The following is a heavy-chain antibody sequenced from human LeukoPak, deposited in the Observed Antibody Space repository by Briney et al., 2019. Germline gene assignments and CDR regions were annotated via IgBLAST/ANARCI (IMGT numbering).Heavy chain of an antibody. V-gene: IGHV1-18*01. D-gene: IGHD5/OR15-5a*01. CDR2: ISAYNGNT. Sequence: ASVKVSCKASGYTFTSYGISWVRQAPGQGLEGMGWISAYNGNTNYAQKLQGRVTMTTDTSTSTAYMELRSLRSDDTAVYYCARLGSTSGLKTDSYYYYMDVWGTGTTVTVSS. J-gene: IGHJ6*03. CDR3: ARLGSTSGLKTDSYYYYMDV. CDR1: GYTFTSYG.